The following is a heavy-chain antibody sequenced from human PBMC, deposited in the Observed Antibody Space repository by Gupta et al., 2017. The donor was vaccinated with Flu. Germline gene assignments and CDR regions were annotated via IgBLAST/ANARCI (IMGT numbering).Heavy chain of an antibody. CDR3: ARHGSGSGQKFDP. Sequence: ITSDFYWGWIRQAPGKGLEFIGSIYYNGRAYYNPSLKSRVTIFVDTSKNQFSLKLSSVTAADTAVYHCARHGSGSGQKFDPWGQGTLVTVSS. J-gene: IGHJ5*02. CDR2: IYYNGRA. CDR1: ITSDFY. D-gene: IGHD3-10*01. V-gene: IGHV4-39*01.